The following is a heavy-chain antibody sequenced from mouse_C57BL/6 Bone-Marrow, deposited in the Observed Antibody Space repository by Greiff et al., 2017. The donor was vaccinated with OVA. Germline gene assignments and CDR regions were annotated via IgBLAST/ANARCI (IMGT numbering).Heavy chain of an antibody. CDR2: ISSGSSTI. V-gene: IGHV5-17*01. Sequence: EVQLVESGGGLVKPGGSLKLSCAASGFTFSDYGMHWVRQAPEKGLEWVAYISSGSSTIYYADTVKGRFTISRANAKNTLFLQMTRLRSEDTAMYYCAAGLWFAYWGQGTLVTVSA. CDR1: GFTFSDYG. CDR3: AAGLWFAY. D-gene: IGHD3-1*01. J-gene: IGHJ3*01.